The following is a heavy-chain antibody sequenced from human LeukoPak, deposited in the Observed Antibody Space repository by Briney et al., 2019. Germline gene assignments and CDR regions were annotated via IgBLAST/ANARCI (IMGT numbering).Heavy chain of an antibody. CDR3: AKDIWFGE. D-gene: IGHD3-10*01. Sequence: GGSLRLSCAASGFTFSDYYMSWIRQAPGKGLEWVSGISWNSGSIGYADSVKGRFTISRDNAKNSLYLQMNSLRAEDTALYYCAKDIWFGERGQGTLVTVSS. CDR2: ISWNSGSI. CDR1: GFTFSDYY. V-gene: IGHV3-9*01. J-gene: IGHJ4*02.